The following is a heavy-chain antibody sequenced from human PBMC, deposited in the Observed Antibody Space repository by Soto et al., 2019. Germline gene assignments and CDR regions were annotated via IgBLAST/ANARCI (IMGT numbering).Heavy chain of an antibody. CDR2: ISGSGGST. CDR1: GFPFSSYA. Sequence: LRLSCAASGFPFSSYAMSWVRQAPGKGLEWVSAISGSGGSTYYADSVKGRFTISRDNSKNTLYLQMNSLRAEDTAVYYCAKCWIQRWLSQWGYGMDVWGQVTT. D-gene: IGHD5-18*01. J-gene: IGHJ6*02. V-gene: IGHV3-23*01. CDR3: AKCWIQRWLSQWGYGMDV.